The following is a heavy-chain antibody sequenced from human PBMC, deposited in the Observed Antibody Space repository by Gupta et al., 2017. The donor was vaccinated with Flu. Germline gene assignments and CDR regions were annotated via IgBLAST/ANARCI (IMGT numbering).Heavy chain of an antibody. V-gene: IGHV3-48*03. CDR1: GFAFTTSE. CDR2: ISGTGTTK. CDR3: ARPATAGPLSYFDN. D-gene: IGHD3-10*01. Sequence: SLRLSCAASGFAFTTSELNWVRQAPGKGLEWLSYISGTGTTKYYANSVKGRFTISRDNAKNSLYLQMNSLRVEDTAVYYCARPATAGPLSYFDNWGQGTLVTVSS. J-gene: IGHJ4*02.